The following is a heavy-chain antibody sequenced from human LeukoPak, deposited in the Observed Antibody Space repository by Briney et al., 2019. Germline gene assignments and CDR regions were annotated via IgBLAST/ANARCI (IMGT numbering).Heavy chain of an antibody. CDR2: INTEGTST. Sequence: GGSLRLSCAASGFTFRSYWMHWVRQAPAKGLVWFSRINTEGTSTTYADFVKGRFTISRDNAKNTLYLQMNSLRAEDTAVYYCARDYDRYYMDVWGKGTTVTVSS. CDR3: ARDYDRYYMDV. D-gene: IGHD3-3*01. CDR1: GFTFRSYW. V-gene: IGHV3-74*01. J-gene: IGHJ6*03.